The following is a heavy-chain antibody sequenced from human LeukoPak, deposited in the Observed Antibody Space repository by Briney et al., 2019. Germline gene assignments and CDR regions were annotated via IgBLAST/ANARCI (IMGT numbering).Heavy chain of an antibody. CDR1: GFTFGSYS. Sequence: GFTFGSYSLNWVGRPPGRGLEWIGEIYHSGSTNYNPSLKSRVTISVDKSKNQFSLKLSSVTAADTAVYYCARGEMATIPFIHWGQGTLVTVSS. CDR3: ARGEMATIPFIH. J-gene: IGHJ4*02. V-gene: IGHV4-4*02. D-gene: IGHD5-24*01. CDR2: IYHSGST.